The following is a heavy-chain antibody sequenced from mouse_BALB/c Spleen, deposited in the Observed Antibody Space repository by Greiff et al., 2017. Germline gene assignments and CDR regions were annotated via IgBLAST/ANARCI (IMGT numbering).Heavy chain of an antibody. CDR3: ARRGARATPYYAMDY. CDR1: GYTFTDYA. Sequence: VMLVESGPELVRPGESVKISCKGSGYTFTDYAMHWVKQSHAKSLEWIGVISIYYDNTNYNQKFKGKATMTVDKSSSTAYMELARLTSEDSAIYYCARRGARATPYYAMDYWGQGASVTGSS. CDR2: ISIYYDNT. J-gene: IGHJ4*01. D-gene: IGHD3-1*01. V-gene: IGHV1-67*01.